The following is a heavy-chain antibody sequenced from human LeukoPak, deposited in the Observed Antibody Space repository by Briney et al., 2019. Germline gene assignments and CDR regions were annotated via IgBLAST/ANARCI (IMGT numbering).Heavy chain of an antibody. D-gene: IGHD5-24*01. V-gene: IGHV3-21*01. Sequence: GGSLRLSCAASRFTFSSYSMNWVRQAPGKGLEWVSSISSSSSYIYYADSVKGRFTISRDNAKNSLYLQMNSLRAEDTAVYYCARGLEMATITALDVWGKGTTVTVSS. J-gene: IGHJ6*04. CDR2: ISSSSSYI. CDR1: RFTFSSYS. CDR3: ARGLEMATITALDV.